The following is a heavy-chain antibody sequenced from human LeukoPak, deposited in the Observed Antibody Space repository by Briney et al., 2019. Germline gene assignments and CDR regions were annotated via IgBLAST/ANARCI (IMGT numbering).Heavy chain of an antibody. CDR3: ARGRKRITMVRGVWDV. J-gene: IGHJ6*04. Sequence: SETLSLTCAVYGGSFSGYYWSWIRQPPGKGLEWIGEINHSGSTNYNPSLKSRVTISVDTSKNQFSLKLSSVTAADTAVYYCARGRKRITMVRGVWDVWGKGTTVTVSS. CDR2: INHSGST. D-gene: IGHD3-10*01. V-gene: IGHV4-34*01. CDR1: GGSFSGYY.